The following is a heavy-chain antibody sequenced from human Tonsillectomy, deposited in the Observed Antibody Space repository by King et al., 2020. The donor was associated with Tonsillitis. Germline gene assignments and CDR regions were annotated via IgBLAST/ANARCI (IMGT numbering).Heavy chain of an antibody. J-gene: IGHJ3*02. CDR3: AKADASVLRYFDWLSDAFDI. D-gene: IGHD3-9*01. CDR1: GFTFSSYA. Sequence: VQLVESGGGLVQPGGSLRLSCAASGFTFSSYAMSLVRQAPGKGLEWVSAISGSGGSTYYADSVKGRFTISRDNSKNTLYLQMNSLRAEDTAVYYCAKADASVLRYFDWLSDAFDIWGQGTMVTVSS. CDR2: ISGSGGST. V-gene: IGHV3-23*04.